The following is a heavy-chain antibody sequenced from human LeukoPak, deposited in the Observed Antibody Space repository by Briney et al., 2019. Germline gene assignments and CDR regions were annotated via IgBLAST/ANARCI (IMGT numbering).Heavy chain of an antibody. CDR3: ARDRPKRITMVRGVTPDY. CDR1: GGSISSGSYY. Sequence: PSETLSLTCTVSGGSISSGSYYWSWIRQPAGKGLEWIGRIYTSGSTNYNPSLKSRVTISVDTSKNQFSLKLSSVTAADTAVYYCARDRPKRITMVRGVTPDYWGQGTLVTVSS. J-gene: IGHJ4*02. V-gene: IGHV4-61*02. D-gene: IGHD3-10*01. CDR2: IYTSGST.